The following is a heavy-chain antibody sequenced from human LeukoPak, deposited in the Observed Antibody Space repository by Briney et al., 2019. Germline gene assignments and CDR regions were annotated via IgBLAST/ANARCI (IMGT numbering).Heavy chain of an antibody. CDR3: AKDARRTSGWYFFDY. Sequence: GGSLRLSCAASGFAFSSQAMGWVRQAPGKGLEWVSVISDSGSITYYADSVKGRFTISRDNSKNTLFLQMNSLRAEDAAVYYCAKDARRTSGWYFFDYWGQGSLVTVSS. V-gene: IGHV3-23*01. CDR2: ISDSGSIT. CDR1: GFAFSSQA. J-gene: IGHJ4*02. D-gene: IGHD6-19*01.